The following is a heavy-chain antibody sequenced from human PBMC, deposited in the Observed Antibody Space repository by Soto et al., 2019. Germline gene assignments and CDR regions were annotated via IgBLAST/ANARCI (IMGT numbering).Heavy chain of an antibody. D-gene: IGHD6-13*01. J-gene: IGHJ5*02. V-gene: IGHV5-10-1*01. CDR2: VDPSDSYT. Sequence: GESLKISCKGSGYNFTSYWISWVRQMPGKGLEWIGRVDPSDSYTDYSPSFQGHVTISADKSISTAYLQWSSLRASDTAMYYCARRGSSRWYFFAPWGQGTLVPVSS. CDR3: ARRGSSRWYFFAP. CDR1: GYNFTSYW.